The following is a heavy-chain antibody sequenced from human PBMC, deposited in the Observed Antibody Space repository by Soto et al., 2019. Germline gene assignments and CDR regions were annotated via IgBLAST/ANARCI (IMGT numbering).Heavy chain of an antibody. J-gene: IGHJ5*02. Sequence: APVEVSCKASGYTFSRYTMNCVTQAPGQRLEWMGWINPDNGNTKSSQKFQDRVIITRDTSASTAYMDLSSLRSEDTAVYYCARGIATGQLEPWGQGTLVTVSS. D-gene: IGHD2-15*01. V-gene: IGHV1-3*01. CDR3: ARGIATGQLEP. CDR1: GYTFSRYT. CDR2: INPDNGNT.